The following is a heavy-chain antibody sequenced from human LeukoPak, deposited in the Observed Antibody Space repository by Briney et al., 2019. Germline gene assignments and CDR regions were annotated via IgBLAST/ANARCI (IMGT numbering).Heavy chain of an antibody. CDR2: ISGDGTSI. V-gene: IGHV3-48*04. D-gene: IGHD6-25*01. J-gene: IGHJ5*02. Sequence: TGGSLRLSCAASGFTFSSFGMTWVRQAPGKGLEWVSSISGDGTSIHYTDSVKGRFSVSRDNAKNSLFLHMNNPRAEDTALYYCARSLRSPGGSWGQGTLVSVSS. CDR3: ARSLRSPGGS. CDR1: GFTFSSFG.